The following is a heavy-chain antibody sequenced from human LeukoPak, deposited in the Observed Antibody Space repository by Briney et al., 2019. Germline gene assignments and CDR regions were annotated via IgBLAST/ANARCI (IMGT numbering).Heavy chain of an antibody. D-gene: IGHD1-1*01. CDR3: ARARTGGYFDY. V-gene: IGHV3-30*04. CDR2: ISYDGSNK. Sequence: PGGSLRLSCAAAGFTFSSYAMHWVRQAPGKGLDWVAVISYDGSNKYYADSVKGRFTISRDNSKNTLYLQMNSLRAEDTAVYYCARARTGGYFDYWGQGTLVTVSS. J-gene: IGHJ4*02. CDR1: GFTFSSYA.